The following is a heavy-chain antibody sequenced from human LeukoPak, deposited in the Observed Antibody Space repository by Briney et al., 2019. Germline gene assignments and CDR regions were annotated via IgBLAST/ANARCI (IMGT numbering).Heavy chain of an antibody. CDR2: INPNSGGT. J-gene: IGHJ4*02. D-gene: IGHD1-26*01. V-gene: IGHV1-2*02. Sequence: ASVKVSCKASGYTFTGYYMHWVRQAPGQGLEWMGWINPNSGGTNYAQKFQGRVTVTRDTSISTAYMELSRLRSDDTAVYYCARGHEWELPYFDYWGQGTLVTVSS. CDR1: GYTFTGYY. CDR3: ARGHEWELPYFDY.